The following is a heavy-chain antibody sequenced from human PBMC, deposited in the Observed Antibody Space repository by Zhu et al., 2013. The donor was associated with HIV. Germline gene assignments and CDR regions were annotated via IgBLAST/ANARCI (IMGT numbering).Heavy chain of an antibody. D-gene: IGHD3-22*01. Sequence: QVQLQQWGAGLLKPSETLSLTCAVYGGSFSGYYWSWIRQPPGKGLEWIGEINHSGSTNYNPSLKSRVTISVDTSKNQFSLKLSSVTAADTAVYYCARGRVLGNYYDSSGYYRRYFDYWGQGTLVTVSS. V-gene: IGHV4-34*01. J-gene: IGHJ4*02. CDR3: ARGRVLGNYYDSSGYYRRYFDY. CDR2: INHSGST. CDR1: GGSFSGYY.